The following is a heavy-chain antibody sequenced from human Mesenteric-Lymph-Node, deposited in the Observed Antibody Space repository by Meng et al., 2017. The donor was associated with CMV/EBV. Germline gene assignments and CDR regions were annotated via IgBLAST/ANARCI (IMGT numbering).Heavy chain of an antibody. V-gene: IGHV4-61*08. J-gene: IGHJ4*02. CDR3: ARHYGGNDY. CDR1: EDSVTRGDYL. D-gene: IGHD4/OR15-4a*01. Sequence: SETLSLTCTVSEDSVTRGDYLWSWIRQAPGERLEWIGYINNSGTTKYNPSLKSRVTTSVDMSKNQFYLRLSSVTAADTAVYYCARHYGGNDYWGQGILVTVSS. CDR2: INNSGTT.